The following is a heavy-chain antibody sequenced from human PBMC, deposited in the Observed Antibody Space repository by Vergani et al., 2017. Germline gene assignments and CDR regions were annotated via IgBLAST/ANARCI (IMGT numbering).Heavy chain of an antibody. CDR1: GFTFSNYG. V-gene: IGHV3-30*18. Sequence: QVQLVESGGSVVQPGRSLRLSCAASGFTFSNYGLHWVRQAPGQGLEWVAVISHDGNKKYYVDSVKGRITISRDNSKNTLYLYMNSLRADDTAVYYCAKDPRLKEDYYYYYMDVWGKGTTVTVSS. J-gene: IGHJ6*03. CDR2: ISHDGNKK. CDR3: AKDPRLKEDYYYYYMDV.